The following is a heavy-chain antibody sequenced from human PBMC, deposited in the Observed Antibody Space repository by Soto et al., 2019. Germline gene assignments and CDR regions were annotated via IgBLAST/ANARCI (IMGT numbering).Heavy chain of an antibody. CDR2: IYWNEDR. J-gene: IGHJ5*02. V-gene: IGHV2-5*01. CDR3: AHRGYGDYPRDNWFDP. Sequence: QITLKESGPTLVKPTQTLTLTCTFSGFSLKTGGAGVGWIRQPPGKALEWLALIYWNEDRRYSPSLKSRLTITKDTSKNHVVLTMTNMDPVDTATYYCAHRGYGDYPRDNWFDPWGQGTLVTVSS. D-gene: IGHD4-17*01. CDR1: GFSLKTGGAG.